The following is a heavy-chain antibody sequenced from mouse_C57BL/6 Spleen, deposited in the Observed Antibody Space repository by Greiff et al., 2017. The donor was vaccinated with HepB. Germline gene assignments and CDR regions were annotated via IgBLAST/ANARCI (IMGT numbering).Heavy chain of an antibody. CDR3: ASLVYYDYDDYAMDY. CDR1: GYTFTSYW. CDR2: IHPSDSDT. J-gene: IGHJ4*01. V-gene: IGHV1-74*01. D-gene: IGHD2-4*01. Sequence: VQLQQPGAELVKPGASVKVSCKASGYTFTSYWMHWVKQRPGQGLEWIGRIHPSDSDTNYNKKFKGKATLSVDKSSSTAYMQLSSLTSEDSAVYYCASLVYYDYDDYAMDYWGQGTSVTVSS.